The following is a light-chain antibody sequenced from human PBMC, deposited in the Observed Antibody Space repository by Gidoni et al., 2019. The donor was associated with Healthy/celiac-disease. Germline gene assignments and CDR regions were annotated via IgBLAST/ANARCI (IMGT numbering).Light chain of an antibody. J-gene: IGKJ4*01. Sequence: DLQMTQSPSSLSASVGDRVTITCRASQSISSYLNWYQQKPGKAPKLLIYAASSLQSGVPSRFSGSGSVTDFTLTISSLQPEDFATYDCQQSYSTPSLTFGGGTKVEIK. V-gene: IGKV1-39*01. CDR3: QQSYSTPSLT. CDR2: AAS. CDR1: QSISSY.